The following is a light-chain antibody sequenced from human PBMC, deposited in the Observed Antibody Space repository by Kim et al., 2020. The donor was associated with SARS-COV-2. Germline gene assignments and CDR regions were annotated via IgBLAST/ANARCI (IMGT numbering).Light chain of an antibody. V-gene: IGLV2-14*03. CDR3: SSYTSSNTLV. CDR1: SSDVGGYNY. Sequence: QSALTQPASVSGSPGQSITISCTGTSSDVGGYNYVSWYQQHPGKAPNPQLMIYDVSNRPSGVSNRFSGSKSGNTASLTISGLQAEDEADYYCSSYTSSNTLVFGGGTQLTVL. J-gene: IGLJ2*01. CDR2: DVS.